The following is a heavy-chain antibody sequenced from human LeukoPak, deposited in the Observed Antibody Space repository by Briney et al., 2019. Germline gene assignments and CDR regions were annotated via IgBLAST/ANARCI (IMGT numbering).Heavy chain of an antibody. J-gene: IGHJ3*02. CDR1: GFTFSSYG. CDR2: IWYDGSNK. V-gene: IGHV3-33*06. CDR3: AKDLGSGLPPDGFDI. Sequence: GRSLRLSCAASGFTFSSYGMHWVRQAPGKGLEWVAVIWYDGSNKYYADSVKGRFTISRDNSKNTLYLQMNSLRPDDTAVYYCAKDLGSGLPPDGFDIWGQGTLVTASS. D-gene: IGHD3-16*01.